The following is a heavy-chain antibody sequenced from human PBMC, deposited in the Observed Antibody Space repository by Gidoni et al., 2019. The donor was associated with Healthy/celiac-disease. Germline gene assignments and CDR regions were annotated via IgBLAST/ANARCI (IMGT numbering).Heavy chain of an antibody. V-gene: IGHV4-39*01. J-gene: IGHJ6*02. Sequence: QLQLQESGPGLVKPSETLSLTCTVSGGSIRSSSYYWGWIRPPPGKGLEWIGSIYYSGSTYYNPSLKRRVNISVDTAKKQVSRKLSSVTAADTAVYYCARGVATMFQPYYYGMDVWGQGTTVTVSS. D-gene: IGHD5-12*01. CDR3: ARGVATMFQPYYYGMDV. CDR2: IYYSGST. CDR1: GGSIRSSSYY.